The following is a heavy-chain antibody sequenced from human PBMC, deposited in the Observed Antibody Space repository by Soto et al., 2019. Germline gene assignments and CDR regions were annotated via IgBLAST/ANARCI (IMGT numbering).Heavy chain of an antibody. V-gene: IGHV3-30*14. D-gene: IGHD3-16*01. CDR3: VKDGGTLPNVVNHPFDI. CDR1: GFTFSSYL. J-gene: IGHJ3*02. CDR2: ISTDGTEK. Sequence: PGGSLRLSCVASGFTFSSYLIHWVRQAPGKGLEWVALISTDGTEKHYPGSVRGRFTISRDNSKNTLYLQMNSLRTEDTAVYYSVKDGGTLPNVVNHPFDIRGQGTKVTVSS.